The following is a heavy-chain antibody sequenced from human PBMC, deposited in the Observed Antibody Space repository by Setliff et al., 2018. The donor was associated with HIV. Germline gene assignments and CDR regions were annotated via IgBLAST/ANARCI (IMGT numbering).Heavy chain of an antibody. CDR3: ARDHTSGTLHAFDL. J-gene: IGHJ3*01. D-gene: IGHD1-26*01. V-gene: IGHV4-59*11. CDR2: ISYNEYT. Sequence: SETLSLTCTVSGDPINSHYWSWIRQPPGEGLEWIGHISYNEYTNYNPSLKSRVTISLDTSKKHYSLDPYPVTAADTAVYYCARDHTSGTLHAFDLWGQGTKVTVSS. CDR1: GDPINSHY.